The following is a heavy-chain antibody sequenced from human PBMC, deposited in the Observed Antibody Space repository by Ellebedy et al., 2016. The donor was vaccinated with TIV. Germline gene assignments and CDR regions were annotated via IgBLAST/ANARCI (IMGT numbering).Heavy chain of an antibody. CDR3: AGLTRRGAVAGRGFDY. J-gene: IGHJ4*02. CDR1: GYSFTSYC. D-gene: IGHD6-19*01. V-gene: IGHV5-51*01. CDR2: IYPGDSDT. Sequence: GESLKISCTASGYSFTSYCIGWVRQIPGKGLEWIPFIYPGDSDTRYSPSFQGQVTISADKSISTAYLQWSRLKASDTAMYYGAGLTRRGAVAGRGFDYWGQGTLVTVSS.